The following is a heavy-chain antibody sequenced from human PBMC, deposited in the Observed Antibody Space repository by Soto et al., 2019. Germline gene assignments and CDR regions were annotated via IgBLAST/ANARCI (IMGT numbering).Heavy chain of an antibody. Sequence: EVQLMESGGGLVQPGGSLRLFCAASGFTFSSYSMNWVRQAPGKGLEWVSYISSSSSTIYYAGSVKGRFTISRDNAKNSLYLQMNSLRDEDTAVYYCARRGWEGMYFDYWGQGILVTVSS. V-gene: IGHV3-48*02. CDR3: ARRGWEGMYFDY. CDR2: ISSSSSTI. J-gene: IGHJ4*02. CDR1: GFTFSSYS. D-gene: IGHD1-26*01.